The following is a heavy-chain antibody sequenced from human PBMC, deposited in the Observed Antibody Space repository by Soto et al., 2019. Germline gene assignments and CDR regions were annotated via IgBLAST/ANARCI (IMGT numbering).Heavy chain of an antibody. Sequence: ASVKVSCKASGYTFTSYGISLGRQAPGQGLEWMGWISAYNGNTNYAQKLQGRVTMTTDTSTSTAYMELRSLRSDDTAVYYCASVGYCSSTSCQADYYMEVWGKGTTVTVSS. D-gene: IGHD2-2*01. CDR3: ASVGYCSSTSCQADYYMEV. CDR1: GYTFTSYG. CDR2: ISAYNGNT. V-gene: IGHV1-18*01. J-gene: IGHJ6*03.